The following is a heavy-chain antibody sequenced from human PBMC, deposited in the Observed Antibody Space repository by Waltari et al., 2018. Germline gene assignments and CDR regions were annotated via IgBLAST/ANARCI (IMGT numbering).Heavy chain of an antibody. V-gene: IGHV1-2*02. CDR3: ARDTGSVDI. Sequence: QVQLVQSGAEVKKPGASVRVSCKASGYTFTDYNLHWVRQAPGQGLEWMGWSSPESGFTHDIEKFQGRVSMTRDTSTDTSYMELSRLMSDDMAIYYCARDTGSVDIWGQGTMVTVS. CDR2: SSPESGFT. D-gene: IGHD2-8*02. J-gene: IGHJ3*02. CDR1: GYTFTDYN.